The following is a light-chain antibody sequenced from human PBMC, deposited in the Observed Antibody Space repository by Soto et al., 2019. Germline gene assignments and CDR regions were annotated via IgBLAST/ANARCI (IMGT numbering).Light chain of an antibody. CDR3: QQRSNWPKT. Sequence: EIVLTQSPATLSLSPGERATLSCRASQSVSSYLAWYQQKPGQAPMLLIYDASNRATGIPARFSCSGSGTDFNLTISSLEPEDFAVYYCQQRSNWPKTFGQGTKVEIK. CDR2: DAS. V-gene: IGKV3-11*01. J-gene: IGKJ1*01. CDR1: QSVSSY.